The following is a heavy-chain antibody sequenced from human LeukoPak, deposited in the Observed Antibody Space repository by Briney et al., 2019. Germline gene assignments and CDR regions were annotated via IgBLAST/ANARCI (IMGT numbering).Heavy chain of an antibody. Sequence: SETLSLTCAVSGGSISSSNWWSWVRQPPGKGLEWIGEIYHSGSTNYNPSLKSRVTISVDTSKNQFSLKVRSVTAADTAVYYCARGPPNGHDDSSGYYVPACFENWGQGTLVTVSS. CDR2: IYHSGST. J-gene: IGHJ4*02. CDR1: GGSISSSNW. D-gene: IGHD3-22*01. CDR3: ARGPPNGHDDSSGYYVPACFEN. V-gene: IGHV4-4*02.